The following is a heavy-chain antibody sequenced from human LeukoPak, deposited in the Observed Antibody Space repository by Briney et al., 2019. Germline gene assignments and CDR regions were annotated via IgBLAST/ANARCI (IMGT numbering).Heavy chain of an antibody. CDR3: ARGPGLRYSDI. CDR2: ISAYNGNT. J-gene: IGHJ3*02. V-gene: IGHV1-18*01. Sequence: ASVNVSFKSSVYTFTIYGISWVRQAPGQGLEWMGWISAYNGNTNYAQKLQGRVTMTTDTSTSTAYMELRSLRSDDTAVYYCARGPGLRYSDIWGQGTMVTVSS. D-gene: IGHD3-9*01. CDR1: VYTFTIYG.